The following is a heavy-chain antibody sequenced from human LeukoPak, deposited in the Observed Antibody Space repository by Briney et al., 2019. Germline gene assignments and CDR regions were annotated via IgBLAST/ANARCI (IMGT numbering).Heavy chain of an antibody. CDR2: ISAYNGNT. V-gene: IGHV1-18*01. J-gene: IGHJ4*02. CDR1: GYTFTSYG. Sequence: GASVKVSCKASGYTFTSYGISWVRQAPGQGREWMGWISAYNGNTNCAQKLQGRVTMTTDTSTSTAYMELRSLRSDDTAVYYCARGPYYYDSSGYYFGYWGQGTLVTVSS. D-gene: IGHD3-22*01. CDR3: ARGPYYYDSSGYYFGY.